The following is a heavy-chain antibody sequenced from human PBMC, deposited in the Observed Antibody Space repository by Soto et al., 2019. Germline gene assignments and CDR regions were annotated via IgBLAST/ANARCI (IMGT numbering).Heavy chain of an antibody. CDR3: ARGIWTMTRGAYYFDN. V-gene: IGHV1-3*01. D-gene: IGHD3-10*01. CDR2: VNAGNGNT. J-gene: IGHJ4*02. CDR1: GFAFTNYA. Sequence: ASVKVSGKASGFAFTNYAMQWVRQAPGQRLEWMGWVNAGNGNTKYSQKFLGRVTITRDTSASTAYMELSSLTSEDTAIYYCARGIWTMTRGAYYFDNWGQGTLVTVSS.